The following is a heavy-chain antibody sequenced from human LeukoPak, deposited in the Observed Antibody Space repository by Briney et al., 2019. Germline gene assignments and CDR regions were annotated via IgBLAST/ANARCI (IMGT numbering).Heavy chain of an antibody. Sequence: PGGSLRLSCAASGFTFSDYYMSWIRQAPGKGLEWVSSISSSSSYIYYADSVKGRFTISRDNAKNSLYLQMNSLRAEDTAVYYCARDYASNYYYYYMDVWGKGTTVTVSS. CDR1: GFTFSDYY. V-gene: IGHV3-11*06. D-gene: IGHD3-16*01. CDR3: ARDYASNYYYYYMDV. J-gene: IGHJ6*03. CDR2: ISSSSSYI.